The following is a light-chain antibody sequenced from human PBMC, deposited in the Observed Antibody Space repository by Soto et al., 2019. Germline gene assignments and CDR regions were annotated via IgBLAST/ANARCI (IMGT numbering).Light chain of an antibody. J-gene: IGKJ2*01. CDR2: IAS. Sequence: EIVLTQSPATLSLSPGERATLSCRASQSVSSFLAWYQQKPGQAPRLLIYIASSRATGIPDRFSGSGSGTDFTLTISRLEPEDFAMYYCQQYGSSPYTFGQGTKLEIK. CDR1: QSVSSF. V-gene: IGKV3-20*01. CDR3: QQYGSSPYT.